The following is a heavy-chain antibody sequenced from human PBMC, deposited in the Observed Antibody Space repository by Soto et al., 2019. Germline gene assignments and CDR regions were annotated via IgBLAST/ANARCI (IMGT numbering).Heavy chain of an antibody. Sequence: GGSLRLSCAASGFTFSSYAMSWVRQAPGKGLEWVSAMSGGGDSTYYADSVKGRFTISRDNSKNTLYLQMNSLSAEDTAVYYCAKSAYDFWSGYSYAVDSWGQGTLVTVS. V-gene: IGHV3-23*01. D-gene: IGHD3-3*01. CDR2: MSGGGDST. J-gene: IGHJ4*02. CDR3: AKSAYDFWSGYSYAVDS. CDR1: GFTFSSYA.